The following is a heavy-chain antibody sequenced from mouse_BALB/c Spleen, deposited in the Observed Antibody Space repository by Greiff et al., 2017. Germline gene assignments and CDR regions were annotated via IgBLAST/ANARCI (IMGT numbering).Heavy chain of an antibody. CDR2: ISDSGST. D-gene: IGHD1-1*01. CDR1: GDSFTSGY. V-gene: IGHV3-8*02. Sequence: EVQLQQSGPSLVKPSQTLSLTCSVTGDSFTSGYWNWVRKFPGNKLEYMGYISDSGSTYYYPSLKSRLSITRDNAKNQYYLQLNSVTTEDTATYYCARSSSIYYYGWFAYWGQGTLVTVSA. CDR3: ARSSSIYYYGWFAY. J-gene: IGHJ3*01.